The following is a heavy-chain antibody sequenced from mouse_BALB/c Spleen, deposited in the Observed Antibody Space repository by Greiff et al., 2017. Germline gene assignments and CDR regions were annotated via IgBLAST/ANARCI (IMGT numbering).Heavy chain of an antibody. CDR1: GFTFSSYT. V-gene: IGHV5-12-2*01. Sequence: DVMLVESGGGLVQPGGSLKLSCAASGFTFSSYTMSWVRQTPEKRLEWVAYISNGGGSTYYPDTVKGRFTISRDNAKNTLYLQMSSLKSEDTAMYYCARQGYYGYGAMDYWGQGTSVTVSS. D-gene: IGHD1-2*01. CDR2: ISNGGGST. J-gene: IGHJ4*01. CDR3: ARQGYYGYGAMDY.